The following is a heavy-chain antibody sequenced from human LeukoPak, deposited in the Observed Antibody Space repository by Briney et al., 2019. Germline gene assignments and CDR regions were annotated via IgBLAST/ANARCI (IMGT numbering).Heavy chain of an antibody. Sequence: SETLSLTCTVSGGSISSTSYYWGWIRQPPGKGLEWIGSIYYSGSTYYNPSLKSRVTISVDTSKNQFSLKLSSVTAADTAVYYCARRRGINSSWYLYGEPLFDYWGQGTLVTVSS. CDR2: IYYSGST. CDR3: ARRRGINSSWYLYGEPLFDY. V-gene: IGHV4-39*07. CDR1: GGSISSTSYY. D-gene: IGHD6-13*01. J-gene: IGHJ4*02.